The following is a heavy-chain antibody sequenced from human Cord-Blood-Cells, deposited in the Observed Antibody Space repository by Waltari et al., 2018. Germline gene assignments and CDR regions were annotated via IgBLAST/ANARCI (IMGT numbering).Heavy chain of an antibody. CDR3: ARGQLLRDAFDI. Sequence: QVQLQQWGAGLLKPSETLSLTCAVYGWSFRCHYGRWIRQPPGKGLEWIGEINHSGSTNYNPSLKSRVTISVDTSKNQFSLKLSSVTAADTAVYYCARGQLLRDAFDIWGQGTMVTVSS. D-gene: IGHD3-10*01. V-gene: IGHV4-34*01. CDR1: GWSFRCHY. CDR2: INHSGST. J-gene: IGHJ3*02.